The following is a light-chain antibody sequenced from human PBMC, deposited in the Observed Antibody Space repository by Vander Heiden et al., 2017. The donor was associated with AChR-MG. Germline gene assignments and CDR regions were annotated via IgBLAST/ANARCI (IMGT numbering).Light chain of an antibody. CDR1: SRDIAGYTY. J-gene: IGLJ3*02. CDR2: DLR. V-gene: IGLV2-14*03. CDR3: CAHESTTTWV. Sequence: QSARTQPASESGSPGHSITISCTGTSRDIAGYTYVSWYQQYPGKAPKLMISDLRKRPAGISNRFSGSKSVTTASLTISGLQADDEAYYYCCAHESTTTWVFGGGTKLTVL.